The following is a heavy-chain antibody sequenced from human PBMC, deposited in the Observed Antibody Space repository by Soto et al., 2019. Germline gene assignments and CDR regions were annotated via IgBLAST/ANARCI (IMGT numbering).Heavy chain of an antibody. V-gene: IGHV3-30*18. CDR3: AKDRYCSSTSCYYGMDV. CDR2: ISYDGSNK. D-gene: IGHD2-2*01. Sequence: GSLILSCAASGFTFSSYGMHWVRQAPGKGLEWVAVISYDGSNKYYADSVKGRFTISRDNSKNTLYLQMKSLRAEDTAVYYCAKDRYCSSTSCYYGMDVWGQGTTATVSS. J-gene: IGHJ6*02. CDR1: GFTFSSYG.